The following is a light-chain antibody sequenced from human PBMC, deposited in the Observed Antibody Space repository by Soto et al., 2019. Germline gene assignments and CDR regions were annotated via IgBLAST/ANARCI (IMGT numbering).Light chain of an antibody. J-gene: IGLJ2*01. CDR2: EVS. CDR1: SSDVAGYNY. V-gene: IGLV2-14*01. CDR3: ASYTSSSTSVI. Sequence: QSALTQPASVSGSPGQSITISCTGTSSDVAGYNYVSWYQQHPGTAPKLMIYEVSNRPSGISSRFSGSKSGNTASLTISGLQAEDEADYYCASYTSSSTSVIFGRGTKLTVL.